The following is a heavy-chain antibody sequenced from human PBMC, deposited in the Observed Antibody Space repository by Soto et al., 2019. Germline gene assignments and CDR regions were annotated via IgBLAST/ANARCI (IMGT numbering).Heavy chain of an antibody. CDR3: ARDKVATILGYYGMDV. J-gene: IGHJ6*02. Sequence: QVQLVQSGAEVKKPGSSVKVSCKASGGTFRSYAISWVRQAPGQGLEWMGGIIPIFGTANYAQKFQGRVTITADESTSTAYMELSSLRSEDTAVYYCARDKVATILGYYGMDVWGQGTTVTVSS. V-gene: IGHV1-69*12. CDR1: GGTFRSYA. CDR2: IIPIFGTA. D-gene: IGHD5-12*01.